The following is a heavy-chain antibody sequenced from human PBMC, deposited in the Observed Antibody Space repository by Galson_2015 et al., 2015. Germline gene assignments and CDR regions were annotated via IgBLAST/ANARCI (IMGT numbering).Heavy chain of an antibody. Sequence: SLRLSCAASGFTFSSYSMNWVRQAPGKGLEWVSYISSSSSTIYYADSVKGRFTISRDNAKNSLYLQMNSLTSEDTAVYYCARGGNWNVFGYWGQGTLVTVSS. V-gene: IGHV3-48*01. J-gene: IGHJ4*02. CDR2: ISSSSSTI. D-gene: IGHD1-20*01. CDR1: GFTFSSYS. CDR3: ARGGNWNVFGY.